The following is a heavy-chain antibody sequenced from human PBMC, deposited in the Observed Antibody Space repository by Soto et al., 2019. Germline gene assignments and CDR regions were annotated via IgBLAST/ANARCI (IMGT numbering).Heavy chain of an antibody. V-gene: IGHV4-34*01. Sequence: PSETLSLTCAVYGGSFSGYYWSWIRQPPGKGLEWIGEINHSGSTNYNPSLKSRVTISADTSKNQFSLKLSSVTAADTAVYYCARTLVRITIFGVVITGYFDYWGQGTLVTVSS. CDR2: INHSGST. D-gene: IGHD3-3*01. CDR3: ARTLVRITIFGVVITGYFDY. CDR1: GGSFSGYY. J-gene: IGHJ4*02.